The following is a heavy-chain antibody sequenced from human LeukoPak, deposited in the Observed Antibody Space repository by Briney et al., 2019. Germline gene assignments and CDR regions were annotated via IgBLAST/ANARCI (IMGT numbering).Heavy chain of an antibody. Sequence: ASVKVSCKASGYTFTSYGISWVRQAPGQGLEWMGWISAYNGNTNYAQKLQGRVTMTTDTSTSTAYMELRSLRSDDTAVYYCASSHDYGDYGGGFDPWGQGTLVTVS. J-gene: IGHJ5*02. V-gene: IGHV1-18*01. CDR2: ISAYNGNT. D-gene: IGHD4-17*01. CDR1: GYTFTSYG. CDR3: ASSHDYGDYGGGFDP.